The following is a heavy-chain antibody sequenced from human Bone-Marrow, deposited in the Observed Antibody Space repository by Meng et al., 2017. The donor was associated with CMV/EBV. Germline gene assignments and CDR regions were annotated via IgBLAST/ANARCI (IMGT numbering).Heavy chain of an antibody. Sequence: SETLSLTCSVSGGVISNYYWSWNRQPPGKGLEWIGYIYNSGSTNNNTSLKSRLFISVDTSKNQFSLRVSSVTAADTAVYYCARGDGFSEAFDIWGQGTTVTVSS. CDR2: IYNSGST. D-gene: IGHD5-24*01. V-gene: IGHV4-59*01. CDR1: GGVISNYY. CDR3: ARGDGFSEAFDI. J-gene: IGHJ3*02.